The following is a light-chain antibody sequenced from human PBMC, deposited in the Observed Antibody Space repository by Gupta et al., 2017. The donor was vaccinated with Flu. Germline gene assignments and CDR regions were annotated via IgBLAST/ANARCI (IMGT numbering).Light chain of an antibody. V-gene: IGKV2D-29*01. CDR1: HSLVYSDGQTY. CDR3: MQSIDRYS. J-gene: IGKJ2*01. CDR2: EVS. Sequence: TQTPVSLSVTLGQPASISCRSSHSLVYSDGQTYLFWYRQRPGQPPQLLISEVSNPVPGVPETFRGSGSGTDFTLTISRVEAEDVGVYYCMQSIDRYSFGQGTRLEIK.